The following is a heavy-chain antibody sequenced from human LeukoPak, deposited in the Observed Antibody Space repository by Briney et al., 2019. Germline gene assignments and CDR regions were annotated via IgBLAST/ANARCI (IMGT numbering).Heavy chain of an antibody. Sequence: SETLSLTCTVSGGSISSYYCSWIRQPPGKGLEWIGYIYYSGVPNYNPSLKSRVTISVDRSKNQFSLKLSSVTAADTAVYYCAKHVPSSSGWPNDAFDIWGQGTMVTVSS. CDR3: AKHVPSSSGWPNDAFDI. V-gene: IGHV4-59*08. CDR2: IYYSGVP. D-gene: IGHD6-19*01. CDR1: GGSISSYY. J-gene: IGHJ3*02.